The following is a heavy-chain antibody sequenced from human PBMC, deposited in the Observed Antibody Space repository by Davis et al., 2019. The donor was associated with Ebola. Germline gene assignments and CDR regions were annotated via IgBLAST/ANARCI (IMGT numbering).Heavy chain of an antibody. V-gene: IGHV4-59*01. Sequence: PSETLSLTCAVYGGSFSGYYWSWIRQPPGKGLEWIGYIYYSGSTNYNPSLKSRVTISVDTSKNQFSLKLSSVTAADTAVYYCARVDFWSGMGADYWGQGTLVTVSS. D-gene: IGHD3-3*01. CDR1: GGSFSGYY. CDR2: IYYSGST. CDR3: ARVDFWSGMGADY. J-gene: IGHJ4*02.